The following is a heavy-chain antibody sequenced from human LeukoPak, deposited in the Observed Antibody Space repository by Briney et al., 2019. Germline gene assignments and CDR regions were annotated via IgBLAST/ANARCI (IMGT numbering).Heavy chain of an antibody. Sequence: EASVEVSCKASGGTFSSYAISWVRQAPGQGLEWMGGIIPIFGTANYAQKFQGRVTITADESTSTAYMELSSLRSEDTAVYYCARMGYGDYGYYFDYWGQGTLVTVSS. CDR2: IIPIFGTA. CDR3: ARMGYGDYGYYFDY. CDR1: GGTFSSYA. J-gene: IGHJ4*02. D-gene: IGHD4-17*01. V-gene: IGHV1-69*01.